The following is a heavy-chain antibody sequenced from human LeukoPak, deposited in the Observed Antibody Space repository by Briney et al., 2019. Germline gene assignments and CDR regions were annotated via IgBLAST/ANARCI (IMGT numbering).Heavy chain of an antibody. J-gene: IGHJ6*02. CDR1: GFTFSSYW. CDR3: ARDGGYCTSTTCYVFPMDV. D-gene: IGHD2-2*01. V-gene: IGHV3-74*01. Sequence: GGSLRLSCAASGFTFSSYWMHWARQAPGKGLVWVSRINSDGSSTNYADSVKGRFTISRDNAKNTLYLQMNSLRAEDTAVYYCARDGGYCTSTTCYVFPMDVWGQGTTVTVSS. CDR2: INSDGSST.